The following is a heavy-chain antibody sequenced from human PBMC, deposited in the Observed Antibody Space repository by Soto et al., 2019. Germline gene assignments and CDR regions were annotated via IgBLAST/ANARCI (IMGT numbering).Heavy chain of an antibody. CDR2: ISAYNGNT. CDR1: GYTFTSYG. V-gene: IGHV1-18*01. Sequence: GASVKVSCKASGYTFTSYGISWVRQAPGQGLEWMGWISAYNGNTNYAQKLQGRVTMTTDTSTSTAYMELRCVSSEDTAVYYCARHVKLLHSYYYYMDVWGKGTTVTVSS. D-gene: IGHD2-15*01. CDR3: ARHVKLLHSYYYYMDV. J-gene: IGHJ6*03.